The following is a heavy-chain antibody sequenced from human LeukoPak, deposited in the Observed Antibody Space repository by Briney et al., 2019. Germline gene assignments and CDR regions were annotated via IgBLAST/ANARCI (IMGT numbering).Heavy chain of an antibody. CDR3: ARGTHATSGDAGVLWFGETSGHYYYGMDV. CDR1: GFPHRSDH. CDR2: NLIRGSP. J-gene: IGHJ6*02. V-gene: IGHV3-53*01. D-gene: IGHD3-10*01. Sequence: PGGSPSPSLASPGFPHRSDHLSRDRPAPRKGMEWVSVNLIRGSPYYPAFLKGRFTISRDNAKNSLYLQMNSMRAEDTAVYYCARGTHATSGDAGVLWFGETSGHYYYGMDVWGQGTTVTVSS.